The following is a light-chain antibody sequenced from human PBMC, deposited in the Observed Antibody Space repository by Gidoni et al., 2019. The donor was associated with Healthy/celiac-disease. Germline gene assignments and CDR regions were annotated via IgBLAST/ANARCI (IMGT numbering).Light chain of an antibody. CDR1: QSVSSSY. V-gene: IGKV3-20*01. CDR2: GAS. Sequence: ETVLTQSPGTLSLSTGERATLSCRASQSVSSSYLAWYQQKPGQAPRLLIYGASSRATGIPDRFSGSGSGTDFTLTISRLEPEDFAVYYCQQYGSSPPLTFGGGTKVEIK. J-gene: IGKJ4*01. CDR3: QQYGSSPPLT.